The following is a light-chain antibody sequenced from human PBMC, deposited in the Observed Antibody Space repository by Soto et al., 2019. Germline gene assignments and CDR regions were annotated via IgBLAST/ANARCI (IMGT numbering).Light chain of an antibody. CDR1: QEVSIF. CDR2: DAS. J-gene: IGKJ2*01. CDR3: QQRSNWLYT. V-gene: IGKV3-11*02. Sequence: EILLAQSPATLSLSPGERATLSCKASQEVSIFLAWYQQKPGQAPRLLIHDASNRATGVPARFSGSGSGRDCTLTITSLEPEDFAVYYCQQRSNWLYTFGQGTKLEV.